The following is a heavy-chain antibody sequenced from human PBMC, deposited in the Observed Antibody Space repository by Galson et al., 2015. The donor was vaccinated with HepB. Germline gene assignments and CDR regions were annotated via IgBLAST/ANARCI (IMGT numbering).Heavy chain of an antibody. J-gene: IGHJ4*02. CDR1: GGTFSSYA. V-gene: IGHV1-69*13. CDR3: ANLVGATEYYFDK. Sequence: SVKVSCKASGGTFSSYAISWVRQAPGQGLQWMGGIIPIFGTANYAQKFQGRVTITADESTSTAYMELRSLRFEDTAMYYCANLVGATEYYFDKWGQGTLVTVSS. D-gene: IGHD1-26*01. CDR2: IIPIFGTA.